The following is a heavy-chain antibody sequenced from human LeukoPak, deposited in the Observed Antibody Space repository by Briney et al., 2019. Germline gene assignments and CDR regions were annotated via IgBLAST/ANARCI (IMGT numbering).Heavy chain of an antibody. D-gene: IGHD1-1*01. CDR1: GGSISSSSYY. J-gene: IGHJ5*02. V-gene: IGHV4-39*02. CDR3: ARERTGFDP. CDR2: IYYSGST. Sequence: PSETLSLTCTVSGGSISSSSYYWGWIRQPPGKGLEWIGSIYYSGSTYYNPSLKSRVTISVDTSKNQFSLQLNSVTPEDTAVYYCARERTGFDPWGQGTLVTVSS.